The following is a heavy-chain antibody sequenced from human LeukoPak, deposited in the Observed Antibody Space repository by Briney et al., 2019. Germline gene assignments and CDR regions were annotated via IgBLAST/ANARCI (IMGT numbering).Heavy chain of an antibody. CDR3: ARDASITIIPNLGFDF. CDR2: INPSGGST. Sequence: GASVKVSCKASEYTFTSYYIHWVRQAPGQGLEWMGIINPSGGSTSYVQKFQARVTMTRDTSTTTVYMELSSLRSEDTAVYYCARDASITIIPNLGFDFWGQGTLVTVSS. V-gene: IGHV1-46*01. CDR1: EYTFTSYY. D-gene: IGHD3-22*01. J-gene: IGHJ4*02.